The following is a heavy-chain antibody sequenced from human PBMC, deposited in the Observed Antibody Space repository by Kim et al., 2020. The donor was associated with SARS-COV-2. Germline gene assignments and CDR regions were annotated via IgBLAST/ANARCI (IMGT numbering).Heavy chain of an antibody. D-gene: IGHD3-10*01. Sequence: ASVKVSCKASGYTFTSYDINWVRQATGQGLEWMGWMNPNSGNTGYAQKFQGRVTMTRNTSISTAYMELSSLRSEDTAVYYCARAKLTDYGMDVWGQGTTVTVSS. V-gene: IGHV1-8*01. CDR3: ARAKLTDYGMDV. J-gene: IGHJ6*02. CDR2: MNPNSGNT. CDR1: GYTFTSYD.